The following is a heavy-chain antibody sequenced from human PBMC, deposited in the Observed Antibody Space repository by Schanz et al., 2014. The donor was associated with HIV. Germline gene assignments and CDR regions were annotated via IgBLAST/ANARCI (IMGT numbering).Heavy chain of an antibody. V-gene: IGHV3-23*01. Sequence: EVQLLESGGGLVQPGGSLRLSCAASGFTFSNFAMSWVRQAPGKGLEWVSSISGSGVSTFYAGSVKGRFAISRDKSKNTLYLQMNSLRIDDTAVYYCTKPEYDSRGSSQSHFDYWGQGTLVTVSS. CDR2: ISGSGVST. D-gene: IGHD3-22*01. CDR3: TKPEYDSRGSSQSHFDY. CDR1: GFTFSNFA. J-gene: IGHJ4*02.